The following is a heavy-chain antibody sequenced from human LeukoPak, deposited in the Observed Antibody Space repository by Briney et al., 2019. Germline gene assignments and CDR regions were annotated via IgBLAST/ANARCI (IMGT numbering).Heavy chain of an antibody. CDR1: GYTFTSYF. CDR3: ARDSADYGDYVY. V-gene: IGHV1-46*01. D-gene: IGHD4-17*01. CDR2: INPSGGST. Sequence: ASVKVSCKASGYTFTSYFTHWVRQAPGQGLDWMGIINPSGGSTSYAQKFQGRVTMTRDTSTSTVYMELSSLRSEDTAVYYCARDSADYGDYVYWGKGTLLTVSS. J-gene: IGHJ4*02.